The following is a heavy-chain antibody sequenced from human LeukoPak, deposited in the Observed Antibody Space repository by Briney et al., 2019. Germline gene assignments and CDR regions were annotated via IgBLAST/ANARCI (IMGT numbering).Heavy chain of an antibody. CDR3: AKDRTYSVDY. V-gene: IGHV3-23*01. Sequence: GGSLRLSCAASGFTFSSYGMSWVRQAPGKGLEWVSAISGSGDYTYYADSVKGRFTISRDNSKNRLYLQMNSLRAEDTAVYYCAKDRTYSVDYWGQGTLVIVSS. CDR1: GFTFSSYG. CDR2: ISGSGDYT. D-gene: IGHD2-15*01. J-gene: IGHJ4*02.